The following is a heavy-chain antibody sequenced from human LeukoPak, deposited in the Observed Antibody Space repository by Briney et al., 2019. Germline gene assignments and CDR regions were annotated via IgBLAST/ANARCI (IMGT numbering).Heavy chain of an antibody. V-gene: IGHV3-23*01. D-gene: IGHD6-19*01. CDR1: GFTFSSYA. CDR2: ISGSGGST. CDR3: ARRIAVAGTVFDY. Sequence: GGSLRLSCAASGFTFSSYAMSWVRQAPGKGLEWVSAISGSGGSTYYADPVKGRFTISRDSSKNTLYLQMNSLRAEDTAVYYCARRIAVAGTVFDYWGQGTLVTVSS. J-gene: IGHJ4*02.